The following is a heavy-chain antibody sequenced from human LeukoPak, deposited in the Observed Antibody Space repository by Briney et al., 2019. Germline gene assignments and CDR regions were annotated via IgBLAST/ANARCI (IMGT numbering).Heavy chain of an antibody. CDR3: ARDRLAALDY. CDR2: IYHSGST. CDR1: GGSISSGGYS. J-gene: IGHJ4*02. V-gene: IGHV4-30-2*01. D-gene: IGHD6-6*01. Sequence: SQTLSLTCAVSGGSISSGGYSWSWIRQPPGKGLEWIGYIYHSGSTYYNPSPKNRVTISVDRSKNQFSLKLSSVAAADTAVYDWARDRLAALDYWGQGTLVTVSS.